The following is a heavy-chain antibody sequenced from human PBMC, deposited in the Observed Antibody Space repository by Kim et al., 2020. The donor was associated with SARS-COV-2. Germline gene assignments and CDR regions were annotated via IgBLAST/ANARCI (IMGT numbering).Heavy chain of an antibody. Sequence: GGSLRLSCAASGFTFTSSGMHWVRQAPGKGLEWVAVISYDGSNKYYADSVKGRFTISRDNSKNTLYLQMNSLRAEDTAVYYCARDSGRYSREYYFDYWGQGTLVTLS. CDR2: ISYDGSNK. CDR3: ARDSGRYSREYYFDY. J-gene: IGHJ4*02. D-gene: IGHD6-13*01. V-gene: IGHV3-30*03. CDR1: GFTFTSSG.